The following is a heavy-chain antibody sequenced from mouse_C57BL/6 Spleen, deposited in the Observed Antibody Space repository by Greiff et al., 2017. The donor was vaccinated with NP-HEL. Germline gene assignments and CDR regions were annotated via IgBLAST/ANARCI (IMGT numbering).Heavy chain of an antibody. Sequence: VQLQQSGAELVRPGSSVKLSCKASGYTFTSYWMDWVKQRPGQGLEWIGNIYPSDSETHYNQKFKDKATLTVDKSSSTAYMQLSSLTSEDSVVYDGAREEEDVDCSSRAWLDYWGQGTLVTVSA. CDR2: IYPSDSET. CDR3: AREEEDVDCSSRAWLDY. D-gene: IGHD1-1*01. V-gene: IGHV1-61*01. J-gene: IGHJ3*01. CDR1: GYTFTSYW.